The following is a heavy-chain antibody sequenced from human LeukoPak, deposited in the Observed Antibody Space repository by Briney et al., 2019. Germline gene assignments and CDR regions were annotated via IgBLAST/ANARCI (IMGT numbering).Heavy chain of an antibody. CDR1: GFTFTKYW. D-gene: IGHD6-19*01. CDR2: INQDGSEK. V-gene: IGHV3-7*01. Sequence: GGALRLSCAASGFTFTKYWISWVRQAPGRGLEWVANINQDGSEKYYVDSVAGRFPLSREKARKSLFLQMKSLSAQQPAVFYCARVAGDISDYWGQGTLVTVSS. J-gene: IGHJ4*02. CDR3: ARVAGDISDY.